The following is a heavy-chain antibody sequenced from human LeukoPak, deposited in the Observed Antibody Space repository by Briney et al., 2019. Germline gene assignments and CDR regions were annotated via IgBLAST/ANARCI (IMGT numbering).Heavy chain of an antibody. Sequence: SEKVSCKASGGTFSSYAISWVRQAPGQGLEWMGGIIPIFCTANYAQKFQGRVTITTDESTSTAYMELSSLRSEDTAVYYCARDKGLGVPAAITYYYYYMDVWGKGTTVTVSS. CDR2: IIPIFCTA. CDR3: ARDKGLGVPAAITYYYYYMDV. V-gene: IGHV1-69*05. J-gene: IGHJ6*03. D-gene: IGHD2-2*02. CDR1: GGTFSSYA.